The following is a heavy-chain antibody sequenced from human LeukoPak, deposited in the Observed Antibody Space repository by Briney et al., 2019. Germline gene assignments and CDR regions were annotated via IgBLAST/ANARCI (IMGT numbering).Heavy chain of an antibody. J-gene: IGHJ6*03. D-gene: IGHD6-19*01. V-gene: IGHV3-7*01. CDR3: ARAMVRQNQWLVPPYYYYMDV. CDR1: GFTFSSYW. CDR2: IKQDGSEK. Sequence: GGSLRLSCAASGFTFSSYWMSWVRQAPGKGLEWVANIKQDGSEKYYGDSVKGRFTISRDNDKNSLYLQMNSLSAEDTAVYYCARAMVRQNQWLVPPYYYYMDVWGKGTTVTVSS.